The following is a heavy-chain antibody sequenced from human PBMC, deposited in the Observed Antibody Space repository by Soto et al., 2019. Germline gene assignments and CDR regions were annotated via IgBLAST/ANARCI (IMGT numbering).Heavy chain of an antibody. Sequence: QVQLQESGPGLVKPSETLSLTCSVSGGSISSYYWSWIRQPPGKGLEWIGYIYYSGSTNYNPSLKSRVTISVDTSKNRFSLKLSSVTAADTAVYYCARLTRGSANYNYYYYMDVWGKGTTVTFSS. CDR1: GGSISSYY. D-gene: IGHD3-10*01. CDR2: IYYSGST. CDR3: ARLTRGSANYNYYYYMDV. V-gene: IGHV4-59*01. J-gene: IGHJ6*03.